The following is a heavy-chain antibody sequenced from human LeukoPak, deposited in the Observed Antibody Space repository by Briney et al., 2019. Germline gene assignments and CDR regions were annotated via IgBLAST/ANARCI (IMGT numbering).Heavy chain of an antibody. D-gene: IGHD3-22*01. CDR2: IYTSGST. Sequence: SETLSLTCTVSGGSISSYYWSRIRQPAGKGLEWIGRIYTSGSTNYNPSLKSRVTMSVDTSKNQFSLKLSSVTAADTAVYYCARDLDYYDSSGYAYWGQGTLVTVSS. CDR1: GGSISSYY. CDR3: ARDLDYYDSSGYAY. J-gene: IGHJ4*02. V-gene: IGHV4-4*07.